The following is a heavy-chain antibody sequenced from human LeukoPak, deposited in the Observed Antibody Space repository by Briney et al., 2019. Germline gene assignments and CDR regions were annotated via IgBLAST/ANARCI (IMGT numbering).Heavy chain of an antibody. Sequence: ASVKVSCKASGYTFTSYDINWVRQATGQGLEWMGWMNPNSGNTGYAQKFQGRVTMTRNTSISTAYMELSSLRSEDTAVYYCARVGWLRPCFDYWGQGTLVTVSS. V-gene: IGHV1-8*01. D-gene: IGHD5-12*01. J-gene: IGHJ4*02. CDR1: GYTFTSYD. CDR3: ARVGWLRPCFDY. CDR2: MNPNSGNT.